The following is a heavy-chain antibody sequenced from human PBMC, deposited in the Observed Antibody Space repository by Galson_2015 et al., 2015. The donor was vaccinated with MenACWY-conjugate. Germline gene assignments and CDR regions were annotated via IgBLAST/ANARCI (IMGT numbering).Heavy chain of an antibody. CDR1: GFTFRNYW. CDR3: ARGHYGMDV. Sequence: SLRLSCAVSGFTFRNYWMTWVRQAPGKELEWVATIKKDGSEKYYVDSVKGRFTISRDNIKNSMFLEMNSLRAEDTAVYYCARGHYGMDVWGQGTTVTASS. J-gene: IGHJ6*02. V-gene: IGHV3-7*03. CDR2: IKKDGSEK.